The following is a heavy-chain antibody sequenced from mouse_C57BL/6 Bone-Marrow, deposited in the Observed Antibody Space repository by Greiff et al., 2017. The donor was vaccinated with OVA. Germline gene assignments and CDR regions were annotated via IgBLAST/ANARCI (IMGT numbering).Heavy chain of an antibody. CDR3: TSYGNLDY. D-gene: IGHD2-1*01. CDR1: GFNIKDDY. CDR2: IDPENGDT. V-gene: IGHV14-4*01. J-gene: IGHJ2*01. Sequence: VQLQQSGAELVRPGASVKLSCTASGFNIKDDYMHWVKQRPEQGLEWIGWIDPENGDTEYASKFQGKATITADTSSKTAYLQLSSLTSEDTAVYYCTSYGNLDYWGQGTTLTVSS.